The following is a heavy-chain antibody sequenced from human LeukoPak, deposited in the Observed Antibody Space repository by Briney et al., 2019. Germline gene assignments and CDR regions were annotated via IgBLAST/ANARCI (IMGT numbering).Heavy chain of an antibody. CDR1: GLTFSSYA. CDR2: ISSNGGST. D-gene: IGHD3-3*01. J-gene: IGHJ6*02. V-gene: IGHV3-64*01. CDR3: AREMGNRNNLLRFLEWFPLDYYYGMDV. Sequence: PGGSLRLSCAASGLTFSSYAMHWVRQAPGKGLEYVSAISSNGGSTYYANSVKGRFTISRDNSKNTLYLQMGSLRAEDMAVYYCAREMGNRNNLLRFLEWFPLDYYYGMDVWGQGTTVTVSS.